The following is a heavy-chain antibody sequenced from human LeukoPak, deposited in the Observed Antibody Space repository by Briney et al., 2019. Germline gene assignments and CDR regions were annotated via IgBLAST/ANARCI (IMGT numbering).Heavy chain of an antibody. Sequence: GGSLRLSCAASGFIFSDYAMSWVRQVTGKGLEWLSTISGLGTSTHYAEYVKGRFTISRDNSKNTLYRQMNSLRVDDTAVYYCAKERPQFDSWGQGTLVTVSS. CDR1: GFIFSDYA. V-gene: IGHV3-23*01. CDR2: ISGLGTST. J-gene: IGHJ4*02. CDR3: AKERPQFDS.